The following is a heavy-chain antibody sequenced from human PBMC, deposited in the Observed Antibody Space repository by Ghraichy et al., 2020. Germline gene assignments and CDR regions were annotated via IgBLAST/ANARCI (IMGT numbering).Heavy chain of an antibody. CDR2: ISSSSSTI. Sequence: GGSLRLSCAASGFTFSSYSMNWVRQAPGKGLEWVSYISSSSSTIYYADSVKGRFTISRDNAKNSLYLQMNSLRDEDTAVYYCARGEYSYGYFDYYYGMDVWGQGTTVTVSS. V-gene: IGHV3-48*02. J-gene: IGHJ6*02. CDR1: GFTFSSYS. D-gene: IGHD5-18*01. CDR3: ARGEYSYGYFDYYYGMDV.